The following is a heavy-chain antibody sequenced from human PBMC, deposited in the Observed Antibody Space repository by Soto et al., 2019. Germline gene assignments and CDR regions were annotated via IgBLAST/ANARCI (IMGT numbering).Heavy chain of an antibody. J-gene: IGHJ6*02. Sequence: PGGSLRLSCAASGFTVSSNYMSWVRQAPGKGLEWVSVIYSGGSTYYADSVKGRFTISRDNSKNTLYLQMNSLRAEDTAVYYCARDRYDFWSGYYYYYGMDVWGQGTTVTVSS. V-gene: IGHV3-53*01. CDR1: GFTVSSNY. D-gene: IGHD3-3*01. CDR3: ARDRYDFWSGYYYYYGMDV. CDR2: IYSGGST.